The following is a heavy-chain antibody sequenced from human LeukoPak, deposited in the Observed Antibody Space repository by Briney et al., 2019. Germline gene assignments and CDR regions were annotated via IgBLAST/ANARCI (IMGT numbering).Heavy chain of an antibody. D-gene: IGHD3-9*01. J-gene: IGHJ6*02. CDR3: ARELRYFDWSKGDYGMDV. Sequence: GGSLRLSCAASGFTFSSYDMHWVRQATGKGLEWVSAIGTAGDTYYPGSVKGQFTISRENAKNSLYLQMNSLRAGDTAVYYCARELRYFDWSKGDYGMDVWGQGTTVTVSS. CDR1: GFTFSSYD. CDR2: IGTAGDT. V-gene: IGHV3-13*04.